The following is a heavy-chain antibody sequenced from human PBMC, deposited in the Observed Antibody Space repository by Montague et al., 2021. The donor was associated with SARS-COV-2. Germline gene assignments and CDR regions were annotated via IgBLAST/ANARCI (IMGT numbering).Heavy chain of an antibody. CDR1: GFSLSTSGMC. J-gene: IGHJ4*02. CDR3: ARETGTTVSLDY. V-gene: IGHV2-70*11. CDR2: IDWDDDK. Sequence: VKPTQTLTLTCTFSGFSLSTSGMCVSWIRQPPGKALEWLARIDWDDDKYYSTSLKTRLTISKDTSKDQVVLTMTNMDPVDTVTYYCARETGTTVSLDYWGQGTLVTVSS. D-gene: IGHD1-7*01.